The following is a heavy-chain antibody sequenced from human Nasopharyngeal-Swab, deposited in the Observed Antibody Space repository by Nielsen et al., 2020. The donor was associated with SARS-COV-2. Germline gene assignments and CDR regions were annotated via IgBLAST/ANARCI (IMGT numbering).Heavy chain of an antibody. Sequence: GESLKISCAASGFTFSSYWMHWVRQAPGKGLVWVSRINSDGSSTSYADSVKGRFTISRDDAKNSLYLQMNSLRAEDTAVYYCARGAGTALYYFDYWGQGTLVTVSS. J-gene: IGHJ4*02. CDR1: GFTFSSYW. CDR3: ARGAGTALYYFDY. D-gene: IGHD6-19*01. V-gene: IGHV3-74*01. CDR2: INSDGSST.